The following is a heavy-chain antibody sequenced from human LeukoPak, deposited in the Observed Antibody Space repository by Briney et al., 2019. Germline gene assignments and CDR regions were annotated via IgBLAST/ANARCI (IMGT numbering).Heavy chain of an antibody. D-gene: IGHD6-13*01. V-gene: IGHV1-2*02. CDR2: INPNSGGT. CDR1: GYTFTGYY. CDR3: AREGKHIAAAGKTYSWFDP. J-gene: IGHJ5*02. Sequence: ASVKVSCKASGYTFTGYYMHWVRQAPGQGLEWMGWINPNSGGTNYAQKFQGKVTMTRDTSISTAYMELSRLRSDDTAVYYCAREGKHIAAAGKTYSWFDPWGQGTLVTVSS.